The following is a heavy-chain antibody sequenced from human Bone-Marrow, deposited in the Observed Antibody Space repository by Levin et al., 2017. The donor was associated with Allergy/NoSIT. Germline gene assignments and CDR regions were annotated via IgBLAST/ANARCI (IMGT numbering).Heavy chain of an antibody. V-gene: IGHV4-39*07. CDR3: ARGVTTSPLPFDY. CDR1: GGSISSSSYY. J-gene: IGHJ4*02. D-gene: IGHD4-17*01. Sequence: SETLSLTCTVSGGSISSSSYYWGWIRQPPGKGLEWIGSIYYSGSTYYNPSLKSRVTISVDTSKNQFSLKLSSVTAADTAVYYCARGVTTSPLPFDYWGQGTLVTVSS. CDR2: IYYSGST.